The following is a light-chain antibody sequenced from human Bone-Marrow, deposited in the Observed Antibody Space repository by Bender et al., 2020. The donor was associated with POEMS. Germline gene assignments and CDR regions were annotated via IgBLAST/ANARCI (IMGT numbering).Light chain of an antibody. CDR3: NSLTVRDTFV. V-gene: IGLV2-8*01. Sequence: QSALTQPPSASGSPGQSVTISCSGTSSDIGGFYYVSWYQQKPGKAPKLLIFEVNKRPSGVPDRFSASKSGNTAALSIYGLQPEDEADYYCNSLTVRDTFVFGTGTKVTVL. CDR1: SSDIGGFYY. J-gene: IGLJ1*01. CDR2: EVN.